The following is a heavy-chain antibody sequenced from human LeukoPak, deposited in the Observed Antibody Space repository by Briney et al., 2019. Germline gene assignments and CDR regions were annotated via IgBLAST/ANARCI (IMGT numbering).Heavy chain of an antibody. D-gene: IGHD2-2*01. V-gene: IGHV3-23*01. Sequence: GGSLRLSCAASGFTFSSSAMRSARPAPGKGLEWVSAISGSAASTYYAASVKGRFTISRDNSKNTQYLQMNSLRAEDTAVYYCAKGLVPAASWGQGTLVTVSS. J-gene: IGHJ4*02. CDR3: AKGLVPAAS. CDR2: ISGSAAST. CDR1: GFTFSSSA.